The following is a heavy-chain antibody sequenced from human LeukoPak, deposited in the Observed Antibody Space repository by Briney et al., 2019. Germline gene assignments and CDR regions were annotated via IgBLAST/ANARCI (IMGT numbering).Heavy chain of an antibody. J-gene: IGHJ4*02. CDR3: AIHGYSSSWYNN. Sequence: GGSLRLSCAASGFTFSSYGMHWVRQAPGKGLEWVAFIRYDGSNKYYADSVKGRFTISRDNSKNTLYLQMNSLRAEDTAVYYCAIHGYSSSWYNNWGQGTLVTVSS. CDR1: GFTFSSYG. V-gene: IGHV3-30*02. CDR2: IRYDGSNK. D-gene: IGHD6-13*01.